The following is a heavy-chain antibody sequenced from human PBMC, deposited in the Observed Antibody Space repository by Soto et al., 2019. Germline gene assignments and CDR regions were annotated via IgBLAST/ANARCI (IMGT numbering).Heavy chain of an antibody. Sequence: GGSLRLSCAASGFTFSSYAMSWVRQAPGKGLEWVSAISGSGGSTYYADSVKGRFIISRDNSKNTLYLQMNSLRAEDTAVYYCAKDSFPHYGMDVWGQGXTVTVYS. CDR1: GFTFSSYA. CDR3: AKDSFPHYGMDV. V-gene: IGHV3-23*01. CDR2: ISGSGGST. J-gene: IGHJ6*02.